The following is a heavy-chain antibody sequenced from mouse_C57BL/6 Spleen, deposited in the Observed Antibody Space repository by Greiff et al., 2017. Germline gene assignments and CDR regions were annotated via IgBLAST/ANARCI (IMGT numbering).Heavy chain of an antibody. V-gene: IGHV1-82*01. D-gene: IGHD4-1*01. J-gene: IGHJ2*01. CDR3: ARYWDGYYFDY. CDR1: GYAFSSSW. CDR2: IYPGDGDT. Sequence: VKLQQSGPELVKPGASVKISCKASGYAFSSSWMNWVKQRPGKGLEWIGRIYPGDGDTNYNGKFKGKATLTADKSSSTAYMQLSSLTSEDSAVYFCARYWDGYYFDYWGQGTTLTVSS.